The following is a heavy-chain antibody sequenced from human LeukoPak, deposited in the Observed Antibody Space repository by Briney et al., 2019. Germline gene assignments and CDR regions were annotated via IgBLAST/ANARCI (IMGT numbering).Heavy chain of an antibody. CDR3: AKDAIYYYGMDV. V-gene: IGHV3-30*18. Sequence: GRSLRLSCAASGFTFSSYGMYWVRQAPGKGLEWVAVISYDGSNKYYADSVKGRFTISRDNSKNTLYLQMNSLRAEDTAVYYCAKDAIYYYGMDVWGQGTTVTVSS. CDR2: ISYDGSNK. CDR1: GFTFSSYG. J-gene: IGHJ6*02.